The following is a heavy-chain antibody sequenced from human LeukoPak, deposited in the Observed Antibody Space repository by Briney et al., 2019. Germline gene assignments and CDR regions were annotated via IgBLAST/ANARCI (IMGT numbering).Heavy chain of an antibody. CDR3: AKSNGYGLVDI. CDR2: INSGGTTM. CDR1: GFAFISSE. Sequence: GGSLRLSCAASGFAFISSEMNWVRQAPGKGLEWVSHINSGGTTMYNADAVKGRFTISRDSAENSLYLQMNNLRAEDTAVYYCAKSNGYGLVDIWGQGTMVTVSS. D-gene: IGHD3-10*01. J-gene: IGHJ3*02. V-gene: IGHV3-48*03.